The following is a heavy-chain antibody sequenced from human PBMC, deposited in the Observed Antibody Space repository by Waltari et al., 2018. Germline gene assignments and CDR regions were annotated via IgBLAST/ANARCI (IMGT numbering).Heavy chain of an antibody. CDR2: VHNTGST. CDR3: ARDPIFSSSSGGFDY. CDR1: GGSVSGTRSY. J-gene: IGHJ4*02. V-gene: IGHV4-61*01. Sequence: QVQLQESGPGLVKPSETLSLTCAVSGGSVSGTRSYWSWIRQPPGKGLGWIGYVHNTGSTNYKPALNSRVTISADASKNHFSLKLTSVTAADTAVYYCARDPIFSSSSGGFDYWGQGTLVTVSS. D-gene: IGHD6-6*01.